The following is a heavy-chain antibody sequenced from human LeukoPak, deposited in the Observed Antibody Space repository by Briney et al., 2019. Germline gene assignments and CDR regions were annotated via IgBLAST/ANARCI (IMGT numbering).Heavy chain of an antibody. CDR2: IYTNGGA. CDR1: GGSISSGSYY. Sequence: SQTLSLTCTVSGGSISSGSYYWNWIRQPAGKGLEWIGRIYTNGGASYNPSLKSRVTISIDASKNQFSLKLGSVTAADTAVYYCAREPPGYWGQGILVTVSS. V-gene: IGHV4-61*02. CDR3: AREPPGY. J-gene: IGHJ4*02.